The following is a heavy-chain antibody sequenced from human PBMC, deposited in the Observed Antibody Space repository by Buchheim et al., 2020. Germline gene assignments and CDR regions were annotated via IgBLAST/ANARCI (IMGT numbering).Heavy chain of an antibody. Sequence: QVQLQESGPGLVKPAETLSLTCTVSCGSINPHYWSWVRQPPGKGLEWVGYISYSGTTSYNPSLKSRVTIVLDTSKGQLSLKMNSVSAADTAVYYCAREGKPMTLDVWGQGTT. J-gene: IGHJ6*02. CDR2: ISYSGTT. V-gene: IGHV4-59*11. D-gene: IGHD3-22*01. CDR3: AREGKPMTLDV. CDR1: CGSINPHY.